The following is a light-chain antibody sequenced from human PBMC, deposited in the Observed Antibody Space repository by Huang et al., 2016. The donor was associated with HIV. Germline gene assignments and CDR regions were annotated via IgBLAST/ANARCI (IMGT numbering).Light chain of an antibody. CDR2: GAA. CDR1: QNIDTN. CDR3: HQYNDWPPWT. V-gene: IGKV3-15*01. Sequence: EIVMTQSPATLSVSPGERAILLCRASQNIDTNVAWYQQKPGQAPRLLIFGAATRATGRSDRFTGGGSGTEFTLTINSVQSEDVAMYYCHQYNDWPPWTFGQGTRVEI. J-gene: IGKJ1*01.